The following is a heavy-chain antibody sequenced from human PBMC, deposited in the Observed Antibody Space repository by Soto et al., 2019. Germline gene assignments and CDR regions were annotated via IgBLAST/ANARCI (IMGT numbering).Heavy chain of an antibody. CDR3: ARDWRATSYYYGMDV. D-gene: IGHD1-26*01. CDR2: ISSSSSYI. J-gene: IGHJ6*02. V-gene: IGHV3-21*01. Sequence: GGSLRLSCAASGFTFSSYSMNWVRQAPGKGLGWVSSISSSSSYIYCADSVKGRFTISRDNAKNSLYLQMNSLRAEDTAVYYCARDWRATSYYYGMDVWGQGTTVTVS. CDR1: GFTFSSYS.